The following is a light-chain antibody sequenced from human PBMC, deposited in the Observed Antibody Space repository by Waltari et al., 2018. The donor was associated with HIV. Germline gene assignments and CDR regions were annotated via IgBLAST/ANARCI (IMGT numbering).Light chain of an antibody. Sequence: QSALAQPRSVSGSPGQSVTISCTGTSSDVGGYNYVSWFQHHPGKAPKLIIYHVTKRPSGFPAGFPPSKSGTTASLTISGLQAADGAEYYCCSNAARATYVFGTGTQVTVL. J-gene: IGLJ1*01. V-gene: IGLV2-11*01. CDR2: HVT. CDR3: CSNAARATYV. CDR1: SSDVGGYNY.